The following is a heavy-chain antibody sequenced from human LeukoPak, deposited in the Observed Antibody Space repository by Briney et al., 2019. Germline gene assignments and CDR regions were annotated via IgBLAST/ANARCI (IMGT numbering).Heavy chain of an antibody. V-gene: IGHV3-53*01. CDR1: GFTVSNDY. CDR3: AKMGYSSSWSATFFDY. CDR2: IYSAGST. Sequence: GGSLRLSCAASGFTVSNDYMSWVRQARGKGLEWVSVIYSAGSTYYADSVKGRFTISRDHSKTTLYVQMNSLRAEDTAVYYCAKMGYSSSWSATFFDYWGQGTLVTVSS. D-gene: IGHD6-13*01. J-gene: IGHJ4*02.